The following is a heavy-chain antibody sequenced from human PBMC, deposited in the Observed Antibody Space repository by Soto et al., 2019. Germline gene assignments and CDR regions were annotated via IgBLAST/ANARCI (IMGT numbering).Heavy chain of an antibody. D-gene: IGHD3-22*01. CDR1: GFTFSSYA. CDR2: ISGSGGST. V-gene: IGHV3-23*01. Sequence: EVQLLESGGGLVQPGGSLRLSCAASGFTFSSYAMSWVRQAPGKGLEWVSAISGSGGSTYYADSVKGRFTISRDNSKNTLYLQINSLRAEDTAVYYCAKDPHSSYDSTQSNYFDYWGQGTLVTVSS. J-gene: IGHJ4*02. CDR3: AKDPHSSYDSTQSNYFDY.